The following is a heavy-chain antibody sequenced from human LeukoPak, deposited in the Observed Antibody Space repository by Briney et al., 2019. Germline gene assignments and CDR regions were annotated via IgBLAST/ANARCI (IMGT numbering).Heavy chain of an antibody. D-gene: IGHD3-22*01. Sequence: SETLSLTCTVSGSSISSYYWNWIRQPPGLGLEWIGHMYYSGSTNYNPSLKTRVTMPVDTSKNQFSLKLSSVTAADTAVYYCASSLLYYYDSSGYAFDIWGQGTMVTVSS. J-gene: IGHJ3*02. CDR3: ASSLLYYYDSSGYAFDI. CDR1: GSSISSYY. V-gene: IGHV4-59*08. CDR2: MYYSGST.